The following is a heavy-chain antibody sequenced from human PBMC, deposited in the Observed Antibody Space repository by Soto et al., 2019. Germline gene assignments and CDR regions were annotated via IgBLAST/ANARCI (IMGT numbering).Heavy chain of an antibody. D-gene: IGHD5-18*01. CDR1: GDSISTNNVA. V-gene: IGHV6-1*01. CDR3: SRGKYSAFDS. Sequence: QVQLQQSGPGLVKPSQTLSLTCAISGDSISTNNVAWNWIRQSPSGALEWLGRTGYTSKWYNDYAVSVRSRITINPDTSKNQFSLQLNSVTLDDTAVYYCSRGKYSAFDSWGQGTLVTVSS. CDR2: TGYTSKWYN. J-gene: IGHJ4*02.